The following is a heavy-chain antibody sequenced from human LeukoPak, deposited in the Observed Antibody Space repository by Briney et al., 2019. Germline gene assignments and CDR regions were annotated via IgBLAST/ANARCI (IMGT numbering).Heavy chain of an antibody. CDR1: GGSFSGYY. V-gene: IGHV4-34*01. CDR2: INHSGST. J-gene: IGHJ5*02. Sequence: PSETLSLTCAVYGGSFSGYYWSWIRQPPGKGLEWIGEINHSGSTNYNPSLKSRVTMSVDTSKNQFSLKLSSVTAADTAVYYCARGGNSGWYRSHNWFDPWGQGTLVTVSS. D-gene: IGHD6-19*01. CDR3: ARGGNSGWYRSHNWFDP.